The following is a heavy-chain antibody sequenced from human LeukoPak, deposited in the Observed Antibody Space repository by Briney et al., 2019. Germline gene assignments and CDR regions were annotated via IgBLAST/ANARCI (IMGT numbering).Heavy chain of an antibody. CDR2: IYYSGST. Sequence: SETLSLTCTVPGGSISSSSYYWGWIRHPPGNGLEWMGCIYYSGSTYYNPSIKSPVTISVDTSKNQFSLKLNSVTAADTAAYYCARIEAAYVATAGTYFDYWGQGTLVTVSS. J-gene: IGHJ4*02. CDR1: GGSISSSSYY. CDR3: ARIEAAYVATAGTYFDY. D-gene: IGHD6-13*01. V-gene: IGHV4-39*01.